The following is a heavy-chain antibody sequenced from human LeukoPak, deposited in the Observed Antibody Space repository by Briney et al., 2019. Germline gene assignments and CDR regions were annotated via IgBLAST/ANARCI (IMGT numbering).Heavy chain of an antibody. J-gene: IGHJ4*02. V-gene: IGHV4-59*08. CDR3: ARLVSSSLDY. D-gene: IGHD6-13*01. CDR2: VSSSGST. CDR1: RGSISPYY. Sequence: PSETLSLTCTVSRGSISPYYWSWIRQPPGKGLEWIGYVSSSGSTNYNSSLKSRVTISVDRSKNQLSLKLSSVTAADTAVYCCARLVSSSLDYWGQGALVTVSS.